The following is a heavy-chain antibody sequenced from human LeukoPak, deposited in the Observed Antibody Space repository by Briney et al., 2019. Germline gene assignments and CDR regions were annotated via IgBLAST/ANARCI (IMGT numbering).Heavy chain of an antibody. Sequence: SETLSLTCTVSGGSISSSSYYWGWIRQHPGKGLEWIGSIYYSGSTCYNPSLKSRVTISVDTSKNQFSLKLSSVTAADTAVYYCARLGDLIYDSSGYYYSNWGQGTLVTVSS. CDR1: GGSISSSSYY. V-gene: IGHV4-39*01. CDR3: ARLGDLIYDSSGYYYSN. D-gene: IGHD3-22*01. J-gene: IGHJ4*02. CDR2: IYYSGST.